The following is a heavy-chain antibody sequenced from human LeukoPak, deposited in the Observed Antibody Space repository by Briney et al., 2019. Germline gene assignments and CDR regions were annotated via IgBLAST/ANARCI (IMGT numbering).Heavy chain of an antibody. CDR2: ISSSSSYI. D-gene: IGHD3-22*01. Sequence: GGSLRLSCAASGFTFSSYSMNWVRQAPGKGLEWVSSISSSSSYIHYADSVKGRFTISRDSSKNTLYLQMNNLRAEDTAVYYCAREGYYDSSGTDYWGQGTLVTVSS. J-gene: IGHJ4*02. CDR3: AREGYYDSSGTDY. V-gene: IGHV3-21*04. CDR1: GFTFSSYS.